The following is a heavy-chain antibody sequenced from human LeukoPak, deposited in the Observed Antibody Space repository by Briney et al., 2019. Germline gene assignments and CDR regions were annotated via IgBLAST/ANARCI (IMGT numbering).Heavy chain of an antibody. Sequence: PGGSLRLSCAASGFTFSSYWMRWVRQAPGKGLEWVANIKQDGSEKYYVDSVKGRFTISRDNAKNSLYLQMNSLRAEDTAVYYCARGTYYYDSSGYRYFDYWGQGTLVTVSS. CDR3: ARGTYYYDSSGYRYFDY. V-gene: IGHV3-7*04. J-gene: IGHJ4*02. CDR2: IKQDGSEK. D-gene: IGHD3-22*01. CDR1: GFTFSSYW.